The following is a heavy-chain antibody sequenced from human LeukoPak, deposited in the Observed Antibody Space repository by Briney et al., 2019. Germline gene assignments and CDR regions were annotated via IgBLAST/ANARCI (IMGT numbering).Heavy chain of an antibody. CDR3: ARLDESEGDY. V-gene: IGHV3-69-1*01. CDR2: IHNDNT. CDR1: GFTFSNYW. J-gene: IGHJ4*02. Sequence: GGSLRLSCAASGFTFSNYWMHWVRQAPGKGLEWVSLIHNDNTYYADSVKGRFTISRDNAKNSLFLQISNLSAEDTAVYYCARLDESEGDYWGQGTLLTVSS.